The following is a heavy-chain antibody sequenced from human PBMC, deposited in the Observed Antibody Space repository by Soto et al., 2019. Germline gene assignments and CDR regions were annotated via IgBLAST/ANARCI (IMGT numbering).Heavy chain of an antibody. J-gene: IGHJ5*02. Sequence: QLQLQESGPGLVKPSETLSLTCTVSGGSISTYYWNWIRQPPGKGLEWIGDIYYSGRTNYNPSLKSRVAISVDMSKNQFSLNLSSVTPADTALYYCARGRGYSGQRRGWFDPWGQGTLVTVSS. CDR3: ARGRGYSGQRRGWFDP. V-gene: IGHV4-59*01. CDR2: IYYSGRT. D-gene: IGHD5-12*01. CDR1: GGSISTYY.